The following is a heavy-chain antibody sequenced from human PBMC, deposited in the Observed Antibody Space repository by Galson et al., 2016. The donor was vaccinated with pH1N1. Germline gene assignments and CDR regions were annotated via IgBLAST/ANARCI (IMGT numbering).Heavy chain of an antibody. D-gene: IGHD3-16*01. CDR2: ISYDGSNK. Sequence: SLRLSCAASGFTFSSYGMHWVRQTPGKGLEWVAVISYDGSNKYYADSVKGRFTISRDNFKNTLYLQMNSLRAEDTAVYYCAKITTGGSWATGFDDWGQGTLVTVSS. CDR1: GFTFSSYG. CDR3: AKITTGGSWATGFDD. J-gene: IGHJ4*02. V-gene: IGHV3-30*18.